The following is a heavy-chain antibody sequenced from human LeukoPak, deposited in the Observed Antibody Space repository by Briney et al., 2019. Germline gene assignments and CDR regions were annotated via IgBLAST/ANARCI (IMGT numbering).Heavy chain of an antibody. J-gene: IGHJ1*01. Sequence: SETLSLTCTVSNYSISDGYYWAWVRQTPGKGLEWIGSVFRSGNTYYNPSLRGRISISVDTSRNQFSLKLHSVTVADAAVYYCARQVGATLRYFHLWGQGTLVTVSS. V-gene: IGHV4-38-2*02. CDR2: VFRSGNT. D-gene: IGHD1-26*01. CDR1: NYSISDGYY. CDR3: ARQVGATLRYFHL.